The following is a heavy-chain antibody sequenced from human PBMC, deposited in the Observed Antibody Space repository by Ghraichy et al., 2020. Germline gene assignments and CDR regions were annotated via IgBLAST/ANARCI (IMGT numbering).Heavy chain of an antibody. CDR1: GFTFSSYS. D-gene: IGHD6-19*01. J-gene: IGHJ6*03. Sequence: GGSLRLSCAASGFTFSSYSMNWVRQAPGKGLEWVSYISSSSSTIYYADSVKGRFTISRDNAKNSLYLQMNSLRDEDTAVYYCARPVNPVRLGYYYYYMDVWGKGTTVTVSS. CDR3: ARPVNPVRLGYYYYYMDV. CDR2: ISSSSSTI. V-gene: IGHV3-48*02.